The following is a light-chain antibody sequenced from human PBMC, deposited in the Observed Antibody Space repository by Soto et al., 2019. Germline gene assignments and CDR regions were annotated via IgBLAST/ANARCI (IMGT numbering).Light chain of an antibody. V-gene: IGKV2-28*01. J-gene: IGKJ1*01. CDR1: QSLLHSNGYNY. CDR2: LGS. Sequence: DIVMTQSPLSLPVTPGEPASISCRSSQSLLHSNGYNYLDWYLQKPGQSPQLLIYLGSYRASGVPDRFSGSGSGTDFTLKISRVEAEDVGVYYCMQALQTPWTFGQGTKVEIE. CDR3: MQALQTPWT.